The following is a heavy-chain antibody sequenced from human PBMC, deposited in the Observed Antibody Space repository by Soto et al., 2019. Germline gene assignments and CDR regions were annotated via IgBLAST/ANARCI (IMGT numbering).Heavy chain of an antibody. J-gene: IGHJ4*02. CDR1: GGSVSNSNYY. CDR2: VYYRGRS. CDR3: VSQRTSVLTQAYFDY. Sequence: SETLSLTCTVSGGSVSNSNYYWGWIRQSPGKGLEWIGSVYYRGRSYSKSSVKSRVTISVDTSKNQFSLDLNSVTASDTAVYFCVSQRTSVLTQAYFDYWGPGALVTVSS. D-gene: IGHD2-8*01. V-gene: IGHV4-39*01.